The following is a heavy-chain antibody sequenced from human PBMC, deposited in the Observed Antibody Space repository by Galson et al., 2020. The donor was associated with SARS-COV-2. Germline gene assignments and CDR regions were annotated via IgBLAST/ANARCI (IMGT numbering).Heavy chain of an antibody. CDR3: AREHRDYYFDC. J-gene: IGHJ4*02. V-gene: IGHV1-18*01. CDR2: ISAYNGNT. CDR1: GYTFTSYS. Sequence: ASVKVSCKASGYTFTSYSISWVRQAPGQGLEWMGWISAYNGNTNYAQNLQGRVTMTTDTSTSTAYMELRSLRSDDTAVYYCAREHRDYYFDCWGRGTLVAVSS.